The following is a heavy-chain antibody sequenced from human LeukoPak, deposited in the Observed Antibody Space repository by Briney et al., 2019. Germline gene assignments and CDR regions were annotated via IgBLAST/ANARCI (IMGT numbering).Heavy chain of an antibody. J-gene: IGHJ4*02. D-gene: IGHD3-16*01. CDR3: ALGSLGDYPDY. V-gene: IGHV1-8*01. CDR1: GYTFTSYD. Sequence: ASVKVSCKASGYTFTSYDINWVRQATGQGLEWMGWMNPNSGNTGYAQKFQGRVTKTEDTSTDTAYMELSSLRSEDTAVYYCALGSLGDYPDYWGQGTLVTVSS. CDR2: MNPNSGNT.